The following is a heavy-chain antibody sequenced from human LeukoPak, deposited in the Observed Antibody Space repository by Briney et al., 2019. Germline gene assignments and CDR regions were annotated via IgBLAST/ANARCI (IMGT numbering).Heavy chain of an antibody. CDR3: ARGLYDILVGYFLGDDY. J-gene: IGHJ4*02. CDR1: GYTFTSYD. V-gene: IGHV1-8*01. Sequence: ASVKVSCKASGYTFTSYDINWVRQATGQGLEWMGWMNPNSGNTGYAQKFQGRVTMTRNNSISTAYMELSSVRSEDTAVYYCARGLYDILVGYFLGDDYWGQGTLVTVSS. D-gene: IGHD3-9*01. CDR2: MNPNSGNT.